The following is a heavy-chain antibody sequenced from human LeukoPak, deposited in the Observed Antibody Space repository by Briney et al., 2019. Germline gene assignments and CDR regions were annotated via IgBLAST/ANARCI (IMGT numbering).Heavy chain of an antibody. V-gene: IGHV1-8*03. CDR2: MNPNSGNT. CDR3: ARGRTSRGAGTSYYYYYMDV. J-gene: IGHJ6*03. CDR1: GYTFTGYD. D-gene: IGHD6-13*01. Sequence: ASVKVSCKASGYTFTGYDINWVRQATGQGLEWMGWMNPNSGNTGYAQKFQGRVTITRNTSISTAYMELSSLRSEDTAVYYCARGRTSRGAGTSYYYYYMDVWGKGTTVTVSS.